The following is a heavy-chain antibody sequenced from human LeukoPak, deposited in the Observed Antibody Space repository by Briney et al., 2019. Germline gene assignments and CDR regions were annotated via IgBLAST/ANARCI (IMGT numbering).Heavy chain of an antibody. CDR2: ISSSGSTI. Sequence: GRSLRLSCAASGFTFSSYEMNWVRQAPGKGLEWVSYISSSGSTIYYADSVKGRFTISRDNAKNSLYLQMNSLRAEDTAVYYCARDPPVAAAGGDYWGQGTLVIVSS. J-gene: IGHJ4*02. CDR1: GFTFSSYE. D-gene: IGHD6-13*01. V-gene: IGHV3-48*03. CDR3: ARDPPVAAAGGDY.